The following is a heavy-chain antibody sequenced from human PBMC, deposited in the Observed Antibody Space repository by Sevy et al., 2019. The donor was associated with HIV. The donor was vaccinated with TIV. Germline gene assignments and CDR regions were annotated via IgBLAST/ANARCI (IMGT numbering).Heavy chain of an antibody. D-gene: IGHD1-26*01. J-gene: IGHJ4*02. CDR3: VRGGNYYLSY. V-gene: IGHV4-4*02. CDR1: GDSISSTNW. CDR2: VFHSGSP. Sequence: SETLSLTCAVSGDSISSTNWWSWVRQPPGKGLEWIGEVFHSGSPSYENPYLESRVTISVDKSNNQFSLSLTSMTAADTAVYYCVRGGNYYLSYWGPGTLVTVSS.